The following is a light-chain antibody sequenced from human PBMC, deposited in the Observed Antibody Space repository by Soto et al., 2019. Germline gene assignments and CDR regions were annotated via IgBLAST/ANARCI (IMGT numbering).Light chain of an antibody. V-gene: IGLV2-14*01. Sequence: QSALTQPASVSESPGQSNTISCTGNSSDVGGYNYVSWYQQHPGKAPKLMIYDVSNRPSGVSNRFSGSKSGNTASLTISGLQAEEEADYYCSSYTSSSLDVFGTGTKLTVL. J-gene: IGLJ1*01. CDR3: SSYTSSSLDV. CDR1: SSDVGGYNY. CDR2: DVS.